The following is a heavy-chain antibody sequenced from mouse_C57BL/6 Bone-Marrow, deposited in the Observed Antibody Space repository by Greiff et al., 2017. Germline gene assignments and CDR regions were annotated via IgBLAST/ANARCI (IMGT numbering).Heavy chain of an antibody. CDR3: TTPAHATNY. J-gene: IGHJ2*01. Sequence: EVQLQQSGAELVRPGASVKLSCTASGFNIKDDYMHWVKQRPEQGLEWIGWIDPENGDTAYASKFQGKATLTADTSSNTAYLQLSSLTSEDTAVYYCTTPAHATNYWGQGTTLTVSS. V-gene: IGHV14-4*01. CDR1: GFNIKDDY. CDR2: IDPENGDT. D-gene: IGHD3-2*02.